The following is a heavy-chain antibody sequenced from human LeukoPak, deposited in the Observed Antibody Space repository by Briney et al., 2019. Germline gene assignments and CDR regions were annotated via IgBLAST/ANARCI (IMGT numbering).Heavy chain of an antibody. V-gene: IGHV4-34*01. CDR2: INHSGST. CDR1: GGSFSGYY. CDR3: ARDSGSG. D-gene: IGHD6-13*01. J-gene: IGHJ4*02. Sequence: KTSETLSLTCAVYGGSFSGYYWSWIRQPPGKGLEWIGEINHSGSTNYNPSLKSRVTISVDTSKNQFSLKLSSVTAADTAVYYCARDSGSGWGQGTLVTVSS.